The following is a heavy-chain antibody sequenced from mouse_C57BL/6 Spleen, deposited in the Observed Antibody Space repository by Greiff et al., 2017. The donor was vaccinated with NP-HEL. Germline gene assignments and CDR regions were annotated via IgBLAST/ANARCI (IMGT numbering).Heavy chain of an antibody. CDR3: ARVGGEPDYAMDY. V-gene: IGHV1-82*01. Sequence: VMLMESGPELVKPGASVKISCKASGYAFSSSWMNWVKQRPGKGLEWIGRIYPGDGDTNYNGKFKGKATLTADKSSSTAYMQLSSLTSEDSAVYFCARVGGEPDYAMDYWGQGTSVTVSS. CDR2: IYPGDGDT. CDR1: GYAFSSSW. J-gene: IGHJ4*01.